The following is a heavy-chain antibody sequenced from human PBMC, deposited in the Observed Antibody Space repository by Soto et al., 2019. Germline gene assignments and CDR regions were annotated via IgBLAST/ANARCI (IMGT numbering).Heavy chain of an antibody. V-gene: IGHV4-59*08. CDR1: SGSISDNY. CDR2: IFYTGST. Sequence: SETLSLTCSVSSGSISDNYWGWSRQPPGKGLEWIGNIFYTGSTNYNPSLKSRVTISLDTSKNQFSLRLTSVTAADTAVYYCARHSPTGNILNYFDYWGQGTLVTVSS. CDR3: ARHSPTGNILNYFDY. J-gene: IGHJ4*02.